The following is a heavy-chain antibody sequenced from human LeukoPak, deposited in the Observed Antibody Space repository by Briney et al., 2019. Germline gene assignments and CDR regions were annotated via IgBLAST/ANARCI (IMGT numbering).Heavy chain of an antibody. V-gene: IGHV3-11*06. CDR2: ISSSSSYT. Sequence: PGGSLRLSCAASGFTFSDYYMSWIRQAPGKGLEWVSYISSSSSYTNYADSVKGRLTISRDNAKNSLYLQMNSLRAEDAAVYYCARTLGSGSPQYWGQGTLVTVSS. CDR1: GFTFSDYY. J-gene: IGHJ4*02. CDR3: ARTLGSGSPQY. D-gene: IGHD3-10*01.